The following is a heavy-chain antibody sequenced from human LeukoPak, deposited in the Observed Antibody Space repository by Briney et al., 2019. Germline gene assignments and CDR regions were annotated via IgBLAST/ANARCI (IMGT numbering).Heavy chain of an antibody. D-gene: IGHD2-2*01. V-gene: IGHV1-18*01. CDR2: ISAYNGNT. Sequence: ASVKVSCKASGYTFTSYGISWVRQAPGQGLEWMGWISAYNGNTNYAQKLQGRVTMTTDTSTSTAYMELRSLRSDDTAVYYCARDWRDIVVVPAAPPNNRFDPWGQGTLVTVSS. CDR1: GYTFTSYG. CDR3: ARDWRDIVVVPAAPPNNRFDP. J-gene: IGHJ5*02.